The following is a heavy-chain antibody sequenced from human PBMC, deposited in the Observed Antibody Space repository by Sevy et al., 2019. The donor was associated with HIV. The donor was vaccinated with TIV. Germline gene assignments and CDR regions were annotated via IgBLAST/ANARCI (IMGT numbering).Heavy chain of an antibody. J-gene: IGHJ4*02. D-gene: IGHD6-13*01. CDR1: GRTFSNYA. CDR3: AKSISWYASFDS. CDR2: IIPRFGTA. Sequence: ASVKVSCKASGRTFSNYAISWVRQAPGQGFEWMGGIIPRFGTANYVQKFQGRVTINADESTSTAYMELNSLRSEDTAIYYCAKSISWYASFDSWGQGTLVTVSS. V-gene: IGHV1-69*13.